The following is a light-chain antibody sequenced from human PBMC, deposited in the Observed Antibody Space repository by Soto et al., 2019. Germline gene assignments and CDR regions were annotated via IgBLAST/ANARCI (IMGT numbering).Light chain of an antibody. Sequence: QSVLTQPPSVSGTPGQRVTISCTGSSSNIGGNHVNWYQQLPGTAPHLLIYSSNQRPSGVPDRISVSKSSTAASLALSGLQSEDEADYYCAAWNYDSLNGREVFGGGTKLTVL. V-gene: IGLV1-44*01. J-gene: IGLJ2*01. CDR2: SSN. CDR3: AAWNYDSLNGREV. CDR1: SSNIGGNH.